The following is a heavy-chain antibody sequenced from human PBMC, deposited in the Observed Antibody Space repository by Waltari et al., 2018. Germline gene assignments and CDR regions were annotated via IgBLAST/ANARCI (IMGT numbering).Heavy chain of an antibody. CDR2: ISYDGSNK. D-gene: IGHD1-26*01. Sequence: QVQLVESGGGVVQPGKSLRLSCVASGFTFSDNGMHWVRPAPGKGLEWVAGISYDGSNKYYPDAVKGRFTISRDNYKNTLYLQVNSLRAEDTAVYYCAKDRGGSSSYDTFDMWGQGTMVTVSS. J-gene: IGHJ3*02. CDR3: AKDRGGSSSYDTFDM. V-gene: IGHV3-30*18. CDR1: GFTFSDNG.